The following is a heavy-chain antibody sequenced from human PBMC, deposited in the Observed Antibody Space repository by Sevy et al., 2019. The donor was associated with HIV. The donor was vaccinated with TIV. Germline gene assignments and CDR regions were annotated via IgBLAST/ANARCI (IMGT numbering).Heavy chain of an antibody. D-gene: IGHD5-12*01. CDR1: GFIFSSYD. V-gene: IGHV3-21*01. CDR3: ARSGYNYRGIDY. Sequence: GGSLRLSCAASGFIFSSYDMNWVRQAPGKGLQWVSSISLSNTSMYYVHSVKGRFSISRDNARNSLSLQMNSLRAEDTAVYYCARSGYNYRGIDYWDREPWSPSPQ. CDR2: ISLSNTSM. J-gene: IGHJ4*02.